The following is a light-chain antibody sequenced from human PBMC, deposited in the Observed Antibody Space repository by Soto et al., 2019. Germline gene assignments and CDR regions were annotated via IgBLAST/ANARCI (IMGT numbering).Light chain of an antibody. CDR3: TSYRSATTPPYV. Sequence: QSVLTQPPSASGSPGQSVTISCTGTSSDVGGYNFVSWYQHHPGKAPKLLIYEVAYRPSGISNRFSGSKSANTASLTISGLQAEDEADYFCTSYRSATTPPYVFGSGTKVTVL. V-gene: IGLV2-14*01. CDR2: EVA. CDR1: SSDVGGYNF. J-gene: IGLJ1*01.